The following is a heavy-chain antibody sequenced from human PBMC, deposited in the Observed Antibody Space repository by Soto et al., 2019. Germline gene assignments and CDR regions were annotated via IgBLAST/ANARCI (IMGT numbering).Heavy chain of an antibody. Sequence: SVKVSCKASGFTFTSSAVQWVRQARGQRLEWIGWIVVGSGNTNYAQKFQERVTITRDMPTSTAYMELSSLRSEDTAVYYCAAGCSSTSCHGDWFDPWGQGTLVTVSS. CDR1: GFTFTSSA. V-gene: IGHV1-58*01. D-gene: IGHD2-2*01. J-gene: IGHJ5*02. CDR2: IVVGSGNT. CDR3: AAGCSSTSCHGDWFDP.